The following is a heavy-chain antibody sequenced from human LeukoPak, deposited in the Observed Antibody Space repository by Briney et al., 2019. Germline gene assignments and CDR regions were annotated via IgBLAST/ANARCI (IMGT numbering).Heavy chain of an antibody. CDR1: GFTFGDYA. CDR3: TRERLAVAGTSTY. CDR2: IRGKAYGGTT. J-gene: IGHJ4*02. D-gene: IGHD6-19*01. Sequence: PGGSLRLSCTASGFTFGDYAMSWVRQAPGKGLEWVGFIRGKAYGGTTEYAASVRGRFTISRDDSKSIAYLQMNSLNTEDTAVYYCTRERLAVAGTSTYWGQGTLVTVSS. V-gene: IGHV3-49*04.